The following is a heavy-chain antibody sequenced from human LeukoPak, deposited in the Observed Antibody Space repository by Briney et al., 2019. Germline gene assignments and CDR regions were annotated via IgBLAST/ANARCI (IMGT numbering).Heavy chain of an antibody. CDR3: ARDSLYSSSWYASDY. CDR2: ISSSSSYI. J-gene: IGHJ4*02. D-gene: IGHD6-13*01. Sequence: GGSLRLSCAASGFTFSSYSVNWVRHAPGKGLEWVSSISSSSSYIYYADSLKGRFTISRDNAKNSLYLQMNSLRAEDTAVYYCARDSLYSSSWYASDYWGQGTLVTVSS. CDR1: GFTFSSYS. V-gene: IGHV3-21*01.